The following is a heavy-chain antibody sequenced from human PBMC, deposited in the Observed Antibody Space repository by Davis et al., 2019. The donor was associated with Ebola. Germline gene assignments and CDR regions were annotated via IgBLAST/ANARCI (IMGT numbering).Heavy chain of an antibody. CDR1: EFTFSSYG. Sequence: PGGSLRLSCAASEFTFSSYGMTWVRQAPGKGLEWVSSISAGGTAPYYADSVKGRFTISRDNSRNTVFLQMNSLRVEDTAVYYCAKIGVRHSGDYWGQGTLVTVSS. CDR2: ISAGGTAP. CDR3: AKIGVRHSGDY. D-gene: IGHD3-10*01. J-gene: IGHJ4*02. V-gene: IGHV3-23*01.